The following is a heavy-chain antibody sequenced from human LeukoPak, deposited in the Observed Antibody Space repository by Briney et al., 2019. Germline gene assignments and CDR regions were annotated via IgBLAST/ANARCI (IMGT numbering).Heavy chain of an antibody. Sequence: GGSLRLSCAASGFTFSSNWMSWVRQAPGQGLEWVANINQDESEKYYVDSVKGRFTISRDNAKNSLYLQMNSLRAEDTALYYCVKGYCSGGTCYRIGFDIWGQGTMVTVAS. CDR2: INQDESEK. J-gene: IGHJ3*02. CDR1: GFTFSSNW. D-gene: IGHD2-15*01. CDR3: VKGYCSGGTCYRIGFDI. V-gene: IGHV3-7*01.